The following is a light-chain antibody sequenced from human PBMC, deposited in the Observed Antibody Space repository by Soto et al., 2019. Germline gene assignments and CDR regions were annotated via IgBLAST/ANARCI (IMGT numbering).Light chain of an antibody. CDR2: GAS. J-gene: IGKJ2*01. V-gene: IGKV3-15*01. CDR1: QSVIRN. CDR3: QQYGDWPPET. Sequence: EVVLTQSPATLSVSPGDRATLSCRASQSVIRNLAWYQQKPGPAPRLLIYGASTRATGVPARFSGSGSATEFTLSISSLQSEDVAVYYCQQYGDWPPETFGQGTKLEI.